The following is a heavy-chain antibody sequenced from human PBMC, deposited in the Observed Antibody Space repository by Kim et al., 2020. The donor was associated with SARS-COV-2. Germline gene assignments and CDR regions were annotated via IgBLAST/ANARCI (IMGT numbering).Heavy chain of an antibody. D-gene: IGHD2-15*01. CDR2: ISYDGSNK. CDR3: ASVRSGGSCYSP. V-gene: IGHV3-30*03. J-gene: IGHJ4*02. CDR1: GFTFSSYG. Sequence: GGSLRLSCAASGFTFSSYGMHWVRQAPGKGLEWVAVISYDGSNKYYADSVKGRLTIPRDNSKNTLYLQLNSMKAEDTAVYYCASVRSGGSCYSPWGKGTL.